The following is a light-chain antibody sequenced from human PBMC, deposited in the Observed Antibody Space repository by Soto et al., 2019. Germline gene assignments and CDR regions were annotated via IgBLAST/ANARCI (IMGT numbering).Light chain of an antibody. CDR2: DTS. Sequence: EVVLAQSPGTLSLSPGDRATLSCRANESVSTYLAWYQQKPGQSPRLLIYDTSKRATGIPARFSGSGSGTDFTLTIVSLEPEDFVFYYCQQRSSWPLTFGGGTKVDIK. CDR3: QQRSSWPLT. J-gene: IGKJ4*01. V-gene: IGKV3-11*01. CDR1: ESVSTY.